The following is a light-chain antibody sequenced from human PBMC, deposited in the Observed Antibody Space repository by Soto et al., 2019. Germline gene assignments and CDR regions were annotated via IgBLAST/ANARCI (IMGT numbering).Light chain of an antibody. CDR1: QSVSTY. CDR2: DVS. Sequence: EIVLTQSPATLSLSPGERATLSCGASQSVSTYLAWYQQKPGQAPRLLTYDVSNRATGIPARFSGSGSGANFTLTISGLEPEDFAVYYCQHRSGWPPWTFGQGTKVQI. J-gene: IGKJ1*01. V-gene: IGKV3-11*01. CDR3: QHRSGWPPWT.